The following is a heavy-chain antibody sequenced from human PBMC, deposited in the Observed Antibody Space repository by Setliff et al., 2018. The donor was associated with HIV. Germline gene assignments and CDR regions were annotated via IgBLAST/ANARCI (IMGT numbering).Heavy chain of an antibody. CDR1: GFTFSSYW. CDR3: AKGYFDWLRAGTFDY. Sequence: PGGSLRLSCAASGFTFSSYWMSWVRQAPGKGLEWVANIKQDGSEKYYVDSVKGRFTISRDNAKNSLYLQMNSLRAEDTAVYYCAKGYFDWLRAGTFDYWGKGTTVTVSS. J-gene: IGHJ6*04. CDR2: IKQDGSEK. D-gene: IGHD3-9*01. V-gene: IGHV3-7*01.